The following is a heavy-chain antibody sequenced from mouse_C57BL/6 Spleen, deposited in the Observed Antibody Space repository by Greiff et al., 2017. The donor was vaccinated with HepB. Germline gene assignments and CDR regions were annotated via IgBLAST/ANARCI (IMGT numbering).Heavy chain of an antibody. J-gene: IGHJ1*03. D-gene: IGHD1-1*01. CDR1: GYTFPSYW. CDR2: IYPSDSET. Sequence: VKQSCKASGYTFPSYWMDWVKQRPGQGLEWIGNIYPSDSETHYNQKFKDKATLTVDKSSSTAYMQLSSLTSEDSAVYYCARFLLLRYFDVWGTGTTVTVSS. V-gene: IGHV1-61*01. CDR3: ARFLLLRYFDV.